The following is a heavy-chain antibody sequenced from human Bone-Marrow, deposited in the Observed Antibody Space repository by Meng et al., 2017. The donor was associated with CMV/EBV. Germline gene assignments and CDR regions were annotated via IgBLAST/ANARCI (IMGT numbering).Heavy chain of an antibody. CDR2: INSDGSST. D-gene: IGHD2-15*01. Sequence: GGSLRLSCAASGFTFSSYWMHWVRQAPGKGLVWVSRINSDGSSTSYADSVKGRFTISRDNAKNTLYLQMNSLRAEDTAVYYCLAKDCSGGSCYYYYYGMDVWGQGTTVTVSS. CDR3: LAKDCSGGSCYYYYYGMDV. CDR1: GFTFSSYW. V-gene: IGHV3-74*01. J-gene: IGHJ6*02.